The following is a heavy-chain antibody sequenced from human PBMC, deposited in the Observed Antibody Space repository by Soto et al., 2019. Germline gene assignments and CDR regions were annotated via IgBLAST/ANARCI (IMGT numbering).Heavy chain of an antibody. CDR1: SYTFTSYG. Sequence: QVQLVQSGAEVKKPGASVKVSCKASSYTFTSYGISWVRQAPGQGLEWMGWISAYNGNTNYAQKLQGRVTMTTDTSTSTAYMELRSLRSDDTAVYYCARDGLLYCTNGVCYHSDYRGQGTLVTVSS. CDR3: ARDGLLYCTNGVCYHSDY. J-gene: IGHJ4*02. CDR2: ISAYNGNT. D-gene: IGHD2-8*01. V-gene: IGHV1-18*01.